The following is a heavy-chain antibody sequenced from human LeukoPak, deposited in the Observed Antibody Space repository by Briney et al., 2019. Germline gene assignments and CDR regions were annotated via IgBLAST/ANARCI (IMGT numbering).Heavy chain of an antibody. J-gene: IGHJ3*02. D-gene: IGHD3-9*01. CDR1: GFTFSSYS. V-gene: IGHV3-48*04. Sequence: PGGSLRLSCAASGFTFSSYSMNWVRQAPGKGLEWVSYINGRSNSISYADSVKGRFTISRDNAKNSLYLQMNSLRAEDTAAYYCAREPPYYDILTGSDAFDIWGQGTMVTVSS. CDR2: INGRSNSI. CDR3: AREPPYYDILTGSDAFDI.